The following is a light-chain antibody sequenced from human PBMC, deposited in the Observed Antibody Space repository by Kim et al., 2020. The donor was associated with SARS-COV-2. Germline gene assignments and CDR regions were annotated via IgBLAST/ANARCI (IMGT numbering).Light chain of an antibody. Sequence: ALGQTGRITCQGDSLRSYYASWFQNKPGQAPVLIIYGKNNRPSGIPDRFSGSSSGNTASLTITGAQAEDEADYYCNSRDSSGNHVVFGGGTQLTVL. V-gene: IGLV3-19*01. CDR1: SLRSYY. CDR3: NSRDSSGNHVV. CDR2: GKN. J-gene: IGLJ2*01.